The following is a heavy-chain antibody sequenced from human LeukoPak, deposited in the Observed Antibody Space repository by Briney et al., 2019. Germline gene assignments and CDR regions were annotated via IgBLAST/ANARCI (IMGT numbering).Heavy chain of an antibody. CDR1: GFTVKTYD. J-gene: IGHJ4*02. CDR2: FGISGTI. D-gene: IGHD5/OR15-5a*01. CDR3: AGFGVYPY. V-gene: IGHV3-48*01. Sequence: GESLKISCAVSGFTVKTYDMHWVRQAPGEGPEWIAYFGISGTIYYADSVRGRFTISRDNAKNSLFLQMNSLRVDDTAIYYCAGFGVYPYWGQGTPVTVSS.